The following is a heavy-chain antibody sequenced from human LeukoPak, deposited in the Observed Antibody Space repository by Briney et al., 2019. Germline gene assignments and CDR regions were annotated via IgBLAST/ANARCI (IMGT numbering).Heavy chain of an antibody. CDR2: ISVSGGST. Sequence: PGGSLRLSCAASGFTFSSYGMHWVREAPGKGLEWVSAISVSGGSTYYADSVKGRFTISRDNSKNTLYLQMNSLRAEDTAVYYCAKVYSSGWTVDYWGQGTLVTVSS. CDR3: AKVYSSGWTVDY. V-gene: IGHV3-23*01. D-gene: IGHD6-19*01. J-gene: IGHJ4*02. CDR1: GFTFSSYG.